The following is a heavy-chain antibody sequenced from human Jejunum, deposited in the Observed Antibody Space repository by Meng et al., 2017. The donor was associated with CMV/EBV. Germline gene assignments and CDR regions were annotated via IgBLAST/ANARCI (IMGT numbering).Heavy chain of an antibody. V-gene: IGHV4-39*01. Sequence: GPINVASSYWGWIRQPPGRGLEWIGTVYYDGGSYYSPSLKSRVTISVDTSKNQFSLRLTSVTAADTALYYCARLPVAGITTEAFDLWGQGTLVTVSS. CDR3: ARLPVAGITTEAFDL. CDR1: GPINVASSY. J-gene: IGHJ3*01. CDR2: VYYDGGS. D-gene: IGHD1-14*01.